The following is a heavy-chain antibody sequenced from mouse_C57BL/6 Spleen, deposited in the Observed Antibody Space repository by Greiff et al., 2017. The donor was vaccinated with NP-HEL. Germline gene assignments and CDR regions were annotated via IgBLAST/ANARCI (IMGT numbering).Heavy chain of an antibody. J-gene: IGHJ3*01. Sequence: VKLMESGAELARPGASVKMSCKASGYTFTSYTMHWVKQRPGQGLEWIGYINPSSGYTKYNQKFKDKATLTADKSSSTAYMQLSSLTSEDSAVYYCARHDYGSSPWFAYWGQGTLVTVSA. CDR2: INPSSGYT. CDR1: GYTFTSYT. V-gene: IGHV1-4*01. D-gene: IGHD1-1*01. CDR3: ARHDYGSSPWFAY.